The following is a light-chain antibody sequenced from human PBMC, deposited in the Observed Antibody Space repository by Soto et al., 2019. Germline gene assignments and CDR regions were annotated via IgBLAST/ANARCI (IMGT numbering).Light chain of an antibody. CDR1: QDIDRW. CDR2: DAS. CDR3: QQYDNLPLT. J-gene: IGKJ4*01. Sequence: DIQMTPSPSSVSASVGDSVTITCRASQDIDRWLAWYQQKPGKAPKLLIYDASNLETGVPSRFSGSGSGTDFTFTISSLQPEDIATYYCQQYDNLPLTFGGGTKVDIK. V-gene: IGKV1-33*01.